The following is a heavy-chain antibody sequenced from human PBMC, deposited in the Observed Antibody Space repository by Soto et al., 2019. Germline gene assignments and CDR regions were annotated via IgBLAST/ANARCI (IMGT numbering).Heavy chain of an antibody. Sequence: VQLVESGGGLVQPGGSLRLSCAASGFTFSSNAMNWVRQAPGKGLEWVSYISSSGSTIYYADSVKGRFTISRDNAKNSLYLQMNSLRAEDTAVYYCARGSFLEWLCDYWGQGTLVTVSS. D-gene: IGHD3-3*01. J-gene: IGHJ4*02. CDR1: GFTFSSNA. V-gene: IGHV3-48*01. CDR3: ARGSFLEWLCDY. CDR2: ISSSGSTI.